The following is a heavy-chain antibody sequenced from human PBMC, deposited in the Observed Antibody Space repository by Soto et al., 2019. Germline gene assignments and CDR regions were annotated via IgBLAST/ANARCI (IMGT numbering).Heavy chain of an antibody. Sequence: QVHLVQSGAEVKKPGASVKVSCKGSGYAFTTYGITGVRQAPGQGLEWMGWIGAHNGNTNYAQKLQGRVTVTRDTSTSTAYMELRSLRSDDTAVYYCARGRYGDYWGQGALVTVSS. CDR3: ARGRYGDY. CDR2: IGAHNGNT. J-gene: IGHJ4*02. D-gene: IGHD1-1*01. CDR1: GYAFTTYG. V-gene: IGHV1-18*01.